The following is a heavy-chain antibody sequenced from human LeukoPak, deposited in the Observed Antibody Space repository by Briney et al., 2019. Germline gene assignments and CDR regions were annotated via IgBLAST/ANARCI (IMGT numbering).Heavy chain of an antibody. Sequence: PGGSLRLSCAAPGCTFSSYGMHWFRQAPGKGLEWVAVIWYDGSNKYYADSVKGRFTISRDNSKNTLYLQMNSLRAEDTAVYYCARELRVAGRVGYYYYGMDVWGQGTTVTVSS. CDR3: ARELRVAGRVGYYYYGMDV. CDR1: GCTFSSYG. V-gene: IGHV3-33*01. CDR2: IWYDGSNK. D-gene: IGHD6-19*01. J-gene: IGHJ6*02.